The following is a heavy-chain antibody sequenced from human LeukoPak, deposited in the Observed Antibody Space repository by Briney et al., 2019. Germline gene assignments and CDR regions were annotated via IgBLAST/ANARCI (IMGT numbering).Heavy chain of an antibody. J-gene: IGHJ4*02. Sequence: ASVKVSCKASGYTFRSHGMSWVRQAPGQGLEWMGWISCYDGTTKYAQKFQGRVTLTTDTSTRTAYMELRNLRSDDTAVYYCARDPSNSVGNRIYFDFWGQGTLVTVS. V-gene: IGHV1-18*01. D-gene: IGHD5/OR15-5a*01. CDR1: GYTFRSHG. CDR2: ISCYDGTT. CDR3: ARDPSNSVGNRIYFDF.